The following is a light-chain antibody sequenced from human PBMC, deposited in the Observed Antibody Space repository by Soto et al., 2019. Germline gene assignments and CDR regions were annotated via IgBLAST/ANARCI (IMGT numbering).Light chain of an antibody. CDR3: QHFNDYYVA. CDR2: KAS. Sequence: DIQMTQSPSTLSASVGDRVTITCRASQNIYLWLAWYQQKPGKAPRVVINKASTLESGVPSRFSGSGLGTEFTLTIYSPQPDDFATYYCQHFNDYYVAFGQGTMVEVK. J-gene: IGKJ1*01. CDR1: QNIYLW. V-gene: IGKV1-5*03.